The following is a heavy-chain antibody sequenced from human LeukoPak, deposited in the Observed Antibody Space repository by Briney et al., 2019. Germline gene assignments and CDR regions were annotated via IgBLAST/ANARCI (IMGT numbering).Heavy chain of an antibody. V-gene: IGHV3-23*01. Sequence: GGSLRLSCAASGFTFSSYAMSWVRQAPGKGLEWVSGISGSGGSTYYADSGKGRFTISRNNSKTTLYLQMNSPRAEDTAVYYCAILPGYSSSWYEVDYWGQGTLVTVSS. CDR2: ISGSGGST. CDR1: GFTFSSYA. J-gene: IGHJ4*02. CDR3: AILPGYSSSWYEVDY. D-gene: IGHD6-13*01.